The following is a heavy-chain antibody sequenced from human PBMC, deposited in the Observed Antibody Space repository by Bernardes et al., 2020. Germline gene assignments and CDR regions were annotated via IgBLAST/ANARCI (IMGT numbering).Heavy chain of an antibody. V-gene: IGHV5-51*01. J-gene: IGHJ6*02. CDR3: ARHESYHYDTYTRHYYYYGMDV. CDR1: GYDFTRYW. Sequence: GESLKISCKGSGYDFTRYWIGWVRQMSGKGLEWMGIIYPGDSDTRYSPSFQGQVTISADKSISTAYLQWTSLKASDTAMYYCARHESYHYDTYTRHYYYYGMDVWGQGTTVTVSS. D-gene: IGHD3-22*01. CDR2: IYPGDSDT.